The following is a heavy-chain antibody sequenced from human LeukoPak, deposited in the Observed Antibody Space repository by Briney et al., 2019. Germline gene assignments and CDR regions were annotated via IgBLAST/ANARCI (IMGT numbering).Heavy chain of an antibody. V-gene: IGHV4-30-4*07. D-gene: IGHD1-26*01. CDR2: ISYSGST. J-gene: IGHJ4*02. CDR1: GGSISSGGYS. Sequence: PSETLSLTCAVSGGSISSGGYSWSWIRQPPGKGLEWIGYISYSGSTYYNPSLKSRVTISVDTSKNQFSLKLSSVTAADTAVYYCARGISGSYDLDYWGQGTLVTVSS. CDR3: ARGISGSYDLDY.